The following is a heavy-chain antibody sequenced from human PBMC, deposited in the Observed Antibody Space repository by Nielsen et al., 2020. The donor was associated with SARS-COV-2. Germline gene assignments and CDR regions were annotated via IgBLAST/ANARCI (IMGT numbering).Heavy chain of an antibody. CDR1: GFTFSSYS. J-gene: IGHJ6*03. Sequence: GESLKISCAASGFTFSSYSMNWVRQAPGKGLEWVSSISSSSSYIYYADSVKGRFTISRDNAKNSLYLQMNSLRAEDTALYYCARDIRVTLYYYYYMDVWGKGTTVTVSS. V-gene: IGHV3-21*01. CDR3: ARDIRVTLYYYYYMDV. CDR2: ISSSSSYI. D-gene: IGHD3-16*01.